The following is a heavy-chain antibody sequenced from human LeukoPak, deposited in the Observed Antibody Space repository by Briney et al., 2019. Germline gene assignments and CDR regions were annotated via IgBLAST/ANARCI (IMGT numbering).Heavy chain of an antibody. CDR1: GFTFSSDG. V-gene: IGHV3-33*01. D-gene: IGHD3-22*01. Sequence: GRSLRLSCAASGFTFSSDGMHWVRQAPGKGLEWVAVIWYDGSNKYYADSVKGRFTISRDNSKNTLYLQMNSLRAEDTAVYYCARDLLRYDSSGDPAGWGQGTLVTVSS. CDR2: IWYDGSNK. CDR3: ARDLLRYDSSGDPAG. J-gene: IGHJ4*02.